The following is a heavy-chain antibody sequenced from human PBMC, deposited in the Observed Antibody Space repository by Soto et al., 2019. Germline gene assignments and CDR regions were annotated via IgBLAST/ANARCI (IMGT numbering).Heavy chain of an antibody. CDR1: GGTFSSYA. J-gene: IGHJ6*02. D-gene: IGHD2-8*01. CDR2: IIPIFGTA. V-gene: IGHV1-69*13. Sequence: ASVKVSCKASGGTFSSYAISWVRQAPGQGLEWMGGIIPIFGTANYAQKFQGRVTITADESTSTAYMELSSLRSEDTAVYYCARDLSKQVRGVRLIKPDWYYYGMDVWGQGTTVTVSS. CDR3: ARDLSKQVRGVRLIKPDWYYYGMDV.